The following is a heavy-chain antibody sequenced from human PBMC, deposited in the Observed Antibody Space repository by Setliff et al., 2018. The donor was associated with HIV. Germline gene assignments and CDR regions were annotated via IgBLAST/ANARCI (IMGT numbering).Heavy chain of an antibody. CDR2: IYHSGAT. D-gene: IGHD6-13*01. J-gene: IGHJ4*02. Sequence: SETLSLTCTVSGGSISSGDYYWSWIRQPPGRGLQWIGEIYHSGATTYNPSLKSRATISVDTSKNQFSLKLSSVTAADTAVYYCARWVSSSWYPLDYFDYWGQGTLVTVS. V-gene: IGHV4-39*01. CDR3: ARWVSSSWYPLDYFDY. CDR1: GGSISSGDYY.